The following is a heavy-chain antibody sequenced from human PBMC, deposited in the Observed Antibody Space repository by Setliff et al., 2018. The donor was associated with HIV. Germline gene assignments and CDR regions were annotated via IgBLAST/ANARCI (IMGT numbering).Heavy chain of an antibody. CDR3: ARGLGRGSGTYYNPPGY. J-gene: IGHJ4*02. Sequence: SETLSLTCSFNGGSFSGYYWMWIRQSPGEGLEWIGEINHSGNTNYNPSLKSRVTMSGDTSKNQFSLNLTSVTAADTAVYFCARGLGRGSGTYYNPPGYWGPGTLVTVSS. CDR2: INHSGNT. V-gene: IGHV4-34*01. D-gene: IGHD3-10*01. CDR1: GGSFSGYY.